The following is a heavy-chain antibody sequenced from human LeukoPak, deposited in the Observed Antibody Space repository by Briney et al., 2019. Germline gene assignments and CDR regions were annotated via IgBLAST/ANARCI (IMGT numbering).Heavy chain of an antibody. CDR1: GGTFSSYA. D-gene: IGHD2-2*02. J-gene: IGHJ6*02. CDR3: ARGDLGYCSIPSCYMWDYYYYGWAV. Sequence: SVKVSCKASGGTFSSYAISWVRQAPGQGLEWLGGIIPIFGTANYAQKFQGRVTMTRDTSTSTVYMELSSLRSEDTAVYYCARGDLGYCSIPSCYMWDYYYYGWAVWAKGPRSPSP. V-gene: IGHV1-69*05. CDR2: IIPIFGTA.